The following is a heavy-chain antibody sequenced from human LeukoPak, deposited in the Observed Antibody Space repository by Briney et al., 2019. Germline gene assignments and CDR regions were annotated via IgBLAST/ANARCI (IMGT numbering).Heavy chain of an antibody. CDR1: GGSFSGYY. D-gene: IGHD3-22*01. Sequence: SETLSLTCAVYGGSFSGYYWSWIRQPPGKGLEWIGEINHSGSTNYSPSLKSRVTISVDTSKNQFSLKLSSVTAADTAVYYCARGRWKRYYDSSGYIDYWGQGTLVTVSS. CDR2: INHSGST. CDR3: ARGRWKRYYDSSGYIDY. J-gene: IGHJ4*02. V-gene: IGHV4-34*01.